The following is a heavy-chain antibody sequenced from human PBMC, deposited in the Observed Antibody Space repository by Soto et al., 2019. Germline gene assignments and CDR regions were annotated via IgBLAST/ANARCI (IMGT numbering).Heavy chain of an antibody. CDR1: GYTVTSYY. V-gene: IGHV1-46*01. Sequence: SSRASGYTVTSYYMHWVRQAHGQGLEWMGIINPSGGSTSYAQKFQGRVTMTRDTSTSTVYMELSSLRSEDTAVYYCARHIAAAGSVRFDPWGQGTLVTVSS. D-gene: IGHD6-13*01. CDR2: INPSGGST. J-gene: IGHJ5*02. CDR3: ARHIAAAGSVRFDP.